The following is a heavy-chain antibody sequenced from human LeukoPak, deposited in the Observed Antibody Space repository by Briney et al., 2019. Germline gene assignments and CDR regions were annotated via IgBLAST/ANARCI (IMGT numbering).Heavy chain of an antibody. J-gene: IGHJ4*02. V-gene: IGHV3-48*03. CDR2: ISSSGSTI. CDR3: ARLSGGGTTEY. Sequence: PGGSLRLSCAASGFTFSSYEMNWVRQAPGKELEWVSHISSSGSTIYYADSVKGRFTISRDNAKNSLYLQMNSLRAEDTAVYYCARLSGGGTTEYWGQGTLVTVSS. CDR1: GFTFSSYE. D-gene: IGHD1-7*01.